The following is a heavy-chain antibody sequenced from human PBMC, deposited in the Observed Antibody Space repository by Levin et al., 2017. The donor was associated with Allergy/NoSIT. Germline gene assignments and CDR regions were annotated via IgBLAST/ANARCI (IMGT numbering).Heavy chain of an antibody. Sequence: ASVKVSCKASGYTFTGYYMHWVRQAPGQGLEWMGWINPNSGGTNYAQKFQGRVTMTRDTSISTAYMELSRLRSDDTAVYYCARGAYYDFWSGYGQVDGMDVWGQGTTVTVSS. D-gene: IGHD3-3*01. J-gene: IGHJ6*02. CDR3: ARGAYYDFWSGYGQVDGMDV. V-gene: IGHV1-2*02. CDR1: GYTFTGYY. CDR2: INPNSGGT.